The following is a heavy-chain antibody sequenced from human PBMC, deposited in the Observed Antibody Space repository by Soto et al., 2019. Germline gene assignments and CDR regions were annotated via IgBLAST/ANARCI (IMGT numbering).Heavy chain of an antibody. CDR2: IYYSGST. Sequence: SETLSLTCTVSGGSISSYYWSWIRQPPGKGLEWIGYIYYSGSTIYNPSLKSRVTISVDTSKNQFSLKLSSVTAADTAVYYCARTPWYYYDSSGYFDYWGQGTLVTVSS. D-gene: IGHD3-22*01. CDR3: ARTPWYYYDSSGYFDY. V-gene: IGHV4-59*01. CDR1: GGSISSYY. J-gene: IGHJ4*02.